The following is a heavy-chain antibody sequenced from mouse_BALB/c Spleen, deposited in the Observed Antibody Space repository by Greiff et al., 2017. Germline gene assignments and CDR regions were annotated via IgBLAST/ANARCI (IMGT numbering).Heavy chain of an antibody. Sequence: QVQLQQSGPGLVAPSQSLSITCTVSGFSLTGYGVNWVRQPPGKGLEWLGMIWGDGSTDYNSALKSRLSISKDNSKSQVFLKMNSLQTDDTARYYCAREATASYWYFDVWGAGTTVTVSS. D-gene: IGHD1-2*01. CDR1: GFSLTGYG. CDR2: IWGDGST. V-gene: IGHV2-6-7*01. CDR3: AREATASYWYFDV. J-gene: IGHJ1*01.